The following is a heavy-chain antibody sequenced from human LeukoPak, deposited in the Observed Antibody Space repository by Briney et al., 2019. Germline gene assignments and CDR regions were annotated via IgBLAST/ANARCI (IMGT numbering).Heavy chain of an antibody. J-gene: IGHJ3*02. D-gene: IGHD4-17*01. V-gene: IGHV3-48*01. CDR2: IRTSSSTI. CDR1: GFPFSSYS. CDR3: ARDNGDYSGAFDI. Sequence: GGSLRLSCAASGFPFSSYSMNWVRQAPGKGLEWVSYIRTSSSTIYYADSVKGRFTISRDNAKNSLYLQMNSLRAEDTAVYYCARDNGDYSGAFDIWGRGTMVTVSS.